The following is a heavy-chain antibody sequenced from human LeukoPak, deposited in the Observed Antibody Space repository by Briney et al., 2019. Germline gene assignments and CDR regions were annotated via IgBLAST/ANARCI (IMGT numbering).Heavy chain of an antibody. Sequence: SETLSLTCTVSGVSISSGTYYWSWIRQPAGKGLEWIGRMYTGGTTNYNPSLKSRVTISLDTSKNQFSLKLNSVTVADTAVYYCARDEGGSSSPVVKYFQHWGQGTLVTVSS. CDR1: GVSISSGTYY. J-gene: IGHJ1*01. D-gene: IGHD6-6*01. CDR2: MYTGGTT. CDR3: ARDEGGSSSPVVKYFQH. V-gene: IGHV4-61*02.